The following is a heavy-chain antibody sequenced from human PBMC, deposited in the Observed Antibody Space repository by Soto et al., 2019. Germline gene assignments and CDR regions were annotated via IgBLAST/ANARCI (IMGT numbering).Heavy chain of an antibody. V-gene: IGHV3-9*01. CDR1: GFTFDDYA. J-gene: IGHJ4*02. CDR3: AKTTGGYYQTLDY. CDR2: ISWNSGSI. D-gene: IGHD3-22*01. Sequence: EVQLVESGGGLVQPGRSLRLSCAASGFTFDDYAMHWVRQAPGKGLEWVSGISWNSGSIGYADSVKGRFTISRDNAKNSLYLQMNSLRAEDTALYYCAKTTGGYYQTLDYWGQGTLVTVSS.